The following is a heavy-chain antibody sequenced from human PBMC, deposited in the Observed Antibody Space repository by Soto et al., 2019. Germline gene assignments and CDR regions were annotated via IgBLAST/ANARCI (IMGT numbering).Heavy chain of an antibody. CDR3: ARGGVSGQLVDWFDP. Sequence: ASVKVSCKASGGTFSSYAISWVRQAPGQGLEWMGGIIPIFGTANYAQKFQGRVTITADESTSTAYMELSSLRSEDTAVYYCARGGVSGQLVDWFDPWGQGTLVTVSS. D-gene: IGHD6-6*01. CDR1: GGTFSSYA. J-gene: IGHJ5*02. V-gene: IGHV1-69*13. CDR2: IIPIFGTA.